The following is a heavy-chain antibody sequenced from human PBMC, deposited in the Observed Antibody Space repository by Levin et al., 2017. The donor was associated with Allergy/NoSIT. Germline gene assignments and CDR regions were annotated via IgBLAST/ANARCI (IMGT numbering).Heavy chain of an antibody. J-gene: IGHJ6*02. V-gene: IGHV4-39*07. D-gene: IGHD2/OR15-2a*01. CDR3: AGEPNSPYYYYYGLDV. CDR1: GDSISNDNYY. CDR2: VYYTGSA. Sequence: SETLSLTCTVSGDSISNDNYYWAWIRQPPGTGLEWIGSVYYTGSAYYNPSPKPRLTMSVDTSKNQFSLRFNSVTAADTAIYYCAGEPNSPYYYYYGLDVWGQGTAVTVSS.